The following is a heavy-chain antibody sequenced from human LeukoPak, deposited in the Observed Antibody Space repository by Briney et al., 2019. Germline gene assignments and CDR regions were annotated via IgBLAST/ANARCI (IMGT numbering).Heavy chain of an antibody. Sequence: PSETLSLTCTVSGGSISSYYWSWIRQPPGKGLEWIGYVFSSGSTTYNPSLKSRVTISVDTSKNQFSLELSSVTAADTAMYYCTRRCRDGYNFDLWGQGTLVTVSS. CDR1: GGSISSYY. V-gene: IGHV4-59*01. CDR2: VFSSGST. CDR3: TRRCRDGYNFDL. D-gene: IGHD5-24*01. J-gene: IGHJ4*02.